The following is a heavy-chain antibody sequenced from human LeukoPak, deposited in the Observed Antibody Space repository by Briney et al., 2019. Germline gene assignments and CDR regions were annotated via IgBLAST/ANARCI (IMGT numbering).Heavy chain of an antibody. CDR3: AKGLGWNSRRGWAYYFDF. V-gene: IGHV3-23*01. J-gene: IGHJ4*02. Sequence: GGSLRLSCAASGFTFSNYAMNWVRQAPGKGLEWVSGITGGCDVTYYTDSVKGRFTISRDNSKNTLYLQMNSLRVEDTAVYYCAKGLGWNSRRGWAYYFDFWGQGTLVTVSS. CDR2: ITGGCDVT. D-gene: IGHD1-7*01. CDR1: GFTFSNYA.